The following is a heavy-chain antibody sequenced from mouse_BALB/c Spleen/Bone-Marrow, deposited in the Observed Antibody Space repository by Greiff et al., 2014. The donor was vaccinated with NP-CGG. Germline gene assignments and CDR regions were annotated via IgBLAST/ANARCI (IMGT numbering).Heavy chain of an antibody. CDR1: GFTFSSYA. J-gene: IGHJ4*01. CDR2: ISSGGST. V-gene: IGHV5-6-5*01. D-gene: IGHD1-2*01. CDR3: AREGGTTAHYYAMDY. Sequence: EVMLVESGGGLVKPGGSLKLSCAASGFTFSSYAMSWVHQTPEKRLEWVASISSGGSTYYPDSVKGRFTISRDNARNILYLQMSSLRSEDTAMYYCAREGGTTAHYYAMDYWGQGTSVTVSS.